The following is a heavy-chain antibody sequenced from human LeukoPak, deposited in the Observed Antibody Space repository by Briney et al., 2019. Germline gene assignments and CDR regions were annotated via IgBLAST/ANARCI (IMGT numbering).Heavy chain of an antibody. V-gene: IGHV3-48*03. CDR1: GFTFSSHE. Sequence: PGGSLRLSCAASGFTFSSHEMNWVRQALGKGLEWVSYISSSGSTIYYADSVKGRFTISRDNAKNSLYLQMNSLRAGDTAVYYCARALGLLWFGELSPSGFDLWGRGTLVTVSS. CDR3: ARALGLLWFGELSPSGFDL. D-gene: IGHD3-10*01. J-gene: IGHJ2*01. CDR2: ISSSGSTI.